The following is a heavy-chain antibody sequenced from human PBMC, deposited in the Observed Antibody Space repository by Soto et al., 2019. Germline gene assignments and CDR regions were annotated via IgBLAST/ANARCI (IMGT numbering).Heavy chain of an antibody. V-gene: IGHV4-61*01. D-gene: IGHD3-9*01. J-gene: IGHJ1*01. Sequence: PSETLSLTCTVSGGSASMSISYWSWIRQPPGKGLEYIWCIYFTGRTNYNPSLQTRVTISVDTSKNQFSLQLNSVTAADTAVSYCARGNHDTTGYSPGEWGPGTRVTVSS. CDR2: IYFTGRT. CDR3: ARGNHDTTGYSPGE. CDR1: GGSASMSISY.